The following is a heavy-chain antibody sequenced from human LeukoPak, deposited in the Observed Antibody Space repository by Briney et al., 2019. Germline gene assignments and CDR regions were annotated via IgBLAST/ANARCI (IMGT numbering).Heavy chain of an antibody. CDR1: GGSISSFY. CDR3: ARDYGGKFDY. V-gene: IGHV4-59*01. D-gene: IGHD4-23*01. Sequence: SETLSLTCSVSGGSISSFYWSWIRQPPGKGLEWIGYTYYNGNTKYNPSLKSRVTISVDTSKNQFSLRVSSVTAVDTAVYYCARDYGGKFDYWGQGTLVTVSS. J-gene: IGHJ4*02. CDR2: TYYNGNT.